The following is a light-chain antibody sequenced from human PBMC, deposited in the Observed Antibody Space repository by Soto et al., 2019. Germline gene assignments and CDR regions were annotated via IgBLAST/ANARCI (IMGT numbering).Light chain of an antibody. CDR1: SSDIGGYNY. CDR2: DVT. CDR3: SSYSSSSTAYV. Sequence: QSALTQPASVSGSPGQWITISCTGTSSDIGGYNYVSWYPQHPGKAPKLMIYDVTTRPSGVSNRFSGSKSGNTASLTISGLQAEDEADYYCSSYSSSSTAYVFGSGTKLTFL. J-gene: IGLJ1*01. V-gene: IGLV2-14*03.